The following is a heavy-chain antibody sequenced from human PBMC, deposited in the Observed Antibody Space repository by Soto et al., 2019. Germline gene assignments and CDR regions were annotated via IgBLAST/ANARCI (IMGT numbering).Heavy chain of an antibody. D-gene: IGHD3-3*01. Sequence: QVQLVESGGGVVQPGRSLRLSCAASGFTFSSYGMHWVRQAPGKGLEWVAVISYDGSNKYYADSVKGRFTISRDNSKNTLYLQMNSLRAEDTAVYYCAKAMYYDFWSGSNNPSGMDVWGQGTTVTVSS. CDR3: AKAMYYDFWSGSNNPSGMDV. CDR2: ISYDGSNK. J-gene: IGHJ6*02. V-gene: IGHV3-30*18. CDR1: GFTFSSYG.